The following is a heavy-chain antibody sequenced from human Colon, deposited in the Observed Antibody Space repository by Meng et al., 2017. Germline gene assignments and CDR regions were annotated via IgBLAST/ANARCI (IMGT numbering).Heavy chain of an antibody. D-gene: IGHD2-8*02. V-gene: IGHV4-30-4*01. CDR1: GDSISSDYF. CDR2: IYHGGST. Sequence: QVQLQESGPGLVKPSQTLSLTCTVSGDSISSDYFWSWIRQPPGKGLEWIGYIYHGGSTDYNPSLRSRVTISVDTSKNQFSLKLSSVTAADTAVYYCARGTGGNGESGLDWGQGTLVTVSS. CDR3: ARGTGGNGESGLD. J-gene: IGHJ4*02.